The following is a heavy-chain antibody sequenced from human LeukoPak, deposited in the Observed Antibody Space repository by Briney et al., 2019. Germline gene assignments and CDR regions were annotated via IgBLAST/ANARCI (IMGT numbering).Heavy chain of an antibody. Sequence: ASVKVSCKASGYPFISYDINWVRQATGQGLEWMGWMDPNTGNTGYAQKFQGRVTMTRNTSISTAYMELSSLRSEDTAVYYCARGRGSACSSSWYSAYWGQGTLVTVSS. CDR3: ARGRGSACSSSWYSAY. D-gene: IGHD6-13*01. CDR2: MDPNTGNT. V-gene: IGHV1-8*02. J-gene: IGHJ4*02. CDR1: GYPFISYD.